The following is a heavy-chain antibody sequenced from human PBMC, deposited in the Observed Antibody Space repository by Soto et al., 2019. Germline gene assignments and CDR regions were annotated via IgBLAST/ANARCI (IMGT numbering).Heavy chain of an antibody. CDR3: TTDIWEKKITMIVVVPPRGY. D-gene: IGHD3-22*01. Sequence: GRSLRLSCAASGFTFSNAWMNWVRQAPGKGLEWVGRIKSKTDGGTTDYAAPVKGRFTISRDDSKNTLYLQMNSLKTEDTAVYYCTTDIWEKKITMIVVVPPRGYWGQGTLVTVSS. V-gene: IGHV3-15*07. CDR1: GFTFSNAW. J-gene: IGHJ4*02. CDR2: IKSKTDGGTT.